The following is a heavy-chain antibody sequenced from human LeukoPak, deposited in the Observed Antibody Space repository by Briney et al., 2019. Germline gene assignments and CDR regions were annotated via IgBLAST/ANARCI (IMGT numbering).Heavy chain of an antibody. Sequence: PSETLSLTCTVSGGSLSGYYWSWIRQPAVKGLEWIGRIYTSGSTYYNPSLKSRVTMSIDPSKNHFSLKLTSVTAADTAVYYCARSYIVGSTQFYFDSWGQGTLITVSS. CDR2: IYTSGST. CDR1: GGSLSGYY. V-gene: IGHV4-4*07. J-gene: IGHJ4*02. D-gene: IGHD1-26*01. CDR3: ARSYIVGSTQFYFDS.